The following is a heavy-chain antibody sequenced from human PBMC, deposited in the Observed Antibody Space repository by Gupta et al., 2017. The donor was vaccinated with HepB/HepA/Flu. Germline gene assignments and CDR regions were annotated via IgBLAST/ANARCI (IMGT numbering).Heavy chain of an antibody. D-gene: IGHD1-14*01. Sequence: QVQLVQSGAEVKKPGASVQVSCKASGYTFTSYGISWVRQAPGQGLEWMGWISAYNGNTNEAKKFQGRFTMTTDTSTSTAYMELRSRRADDTDVYYWARGGANGTMGDGGKGTMVTGSS. CDR1: GYTFTSYG. J-gene: IGHJ4*02. CDR3: ARGGANGTMGD. CDR2: ISAYNGNT. V-gene: IGHV1-18*01.